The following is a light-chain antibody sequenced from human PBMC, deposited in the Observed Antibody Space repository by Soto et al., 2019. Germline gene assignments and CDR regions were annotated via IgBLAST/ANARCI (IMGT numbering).Light chain of an antibody. V-gene: IGKV3-20*01. Sequence: EIVLTQFPGTLSLSPGERATLSCRASQSVGSNYLAWYQQRPGQPPNLLIFGASHRAPDIPDRFSGSGSGTDFTLTISRLEPEDFAVYYCQQYGSSIQKFRQGPKVDI. CDR1: QSVGSNY. CDR2: GAS. J-gene: IGKJ1*01. CDR3: QQYGSSIQK.